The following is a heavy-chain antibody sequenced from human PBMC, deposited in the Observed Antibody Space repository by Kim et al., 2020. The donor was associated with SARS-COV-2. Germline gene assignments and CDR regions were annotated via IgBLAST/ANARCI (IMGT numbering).Heavy chain of an antibody. D-gene: IGHD2-2*01. Sequence: GGSLRLSCAASGFTFSSYWMSWVRQAPGKGLEWVANIKQDGSEKYYVDSVKGRFTISRDNAKNSLYLQMNSLRAEDTAVYYCARDRYQLYYYYGMDFWGQGTTVTVSS. V-gene: IGHV3-7*03. J-gene: IGHJ6*02. CDR1: GFTFSSYW. CDR2: IKQDGSEK. CDR3: ARDRYQLYYYYGMDF.